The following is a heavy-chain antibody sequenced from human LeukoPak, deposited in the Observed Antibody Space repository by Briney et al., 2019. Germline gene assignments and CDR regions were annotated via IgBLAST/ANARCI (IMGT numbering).Heavy chain of an antibody. CDR1: GGSIIGSTPY. CDR2: INYSGST. J-gene: IGHJ4*02. D-gene: IGHD3-22*01. CDR3: ARGYDY. V-gene: IGHV4-39*01. Sequence: SETLSLTCTVSGGSIIGSTPYWGWIRQPPGKGLDWIGIINYSGSTYYNPSLRSRVTISADTSKNQFSLKLNSVTASDTAVYYCARGYDYWGQGTLVTVSS.